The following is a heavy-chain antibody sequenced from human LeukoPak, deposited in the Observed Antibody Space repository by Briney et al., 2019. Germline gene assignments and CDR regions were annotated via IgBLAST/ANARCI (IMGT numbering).Heavy chain of an antibody. CDR3: ARSTTVTGGAFDY. Sequence: ESGPALVKPTQTLTLTCTFTGFSLSTSGLAVSWIRQPPGKALEWLARIHWDDDKYYNTSLKTRLTISKDTSKDQVVLTMTNMDPVDTATYYCARSTTVTGGAFDYWSQGTLVTVSS. CDR1: GFSLSTSGLA. V-gene: IGHV2-70*11. CDR2: IHWDDDK. J-gene: IGHJ4*02. D-gene: IGHD7-27*01.